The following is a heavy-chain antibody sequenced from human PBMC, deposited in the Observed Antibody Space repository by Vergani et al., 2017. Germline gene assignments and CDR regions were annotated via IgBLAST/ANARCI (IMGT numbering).Heavy chain of an antibody. Sequence: EVQLLQSGGGVIQPGGSVRLSCAASGFTFSACPMTWVRQAPGKGLEWVSAVSARYPSTYYADSVKGRFTISRDNSKNSLYLQMNSLRAEDTAVYYCARGEHNXYDSSGYYHDAFDIWGQGTLVTVSS. CDR3: ARGEHNXYDSSGYYHDAFDI. D-gene: IGHD3-22*01. CDR1: GFTFSACP. V-gene: IGHV3-23*01. CDR2: VSARYPST. J-gene: IGHJ3*02.